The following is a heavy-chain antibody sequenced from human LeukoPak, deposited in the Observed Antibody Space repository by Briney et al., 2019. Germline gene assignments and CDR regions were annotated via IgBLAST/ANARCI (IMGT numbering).Heavy chain of an antibody. Sequence: GGSLRLSCAASGFTFSSYSMNWVRQAPGKGLEWVSSISSSSSYIYYADSVKGRFTISRDNAKNSLYLQMNSLRAEDTAVYYCARDWTRSKYDILTGYLDYWGQGTLVTVSS. CDR1: GFTFSSYS. V-gene: IGHV3-21*01. J-gene: IGHJ4*02. CDR3: ARDWTRSKYDILTGYLDY. CDR2: ISSSSSYI. D-gene: IGHD3-9*01.